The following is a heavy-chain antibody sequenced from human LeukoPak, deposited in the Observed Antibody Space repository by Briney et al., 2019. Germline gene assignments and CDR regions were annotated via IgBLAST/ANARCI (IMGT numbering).Heavy chain of an antibody. D-gene: IGHD6-13*01. Sequence: ESSETLSLTCTVSGGSISSYYWSWIRQPPGKGLEWIGYIYHSGSTNYNPSLKSRVTISVDTSKNQFSLKLSSVTAADTAVYYCARGSSLPLDYWGQGTLVTVSS. CDR2: IYHSGST. V-gene: IGHV4-59*01. CDR1: GGSISSYY. CDR3: ARGSSLPLDY. J-gene: IGHJ4*02.